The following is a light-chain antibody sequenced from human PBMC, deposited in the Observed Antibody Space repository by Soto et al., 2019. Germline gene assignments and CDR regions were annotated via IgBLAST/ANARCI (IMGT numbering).Light chain of an antibody. J-gene: IGKJ1*01. CDR3: LQDYYYPRT. CDR2: GAS. CDR1: QGVASNY. V-gene: IGKV3-20*01. Sequence: EVVLTQSAGTLSLSPGERATLSCRASQGVASNYLAWYQQKLGQSPRLLIYGASSRASGVPDRFSGSGSGTDFTLTISILQPEDFATYCCLQDYYYPRTFGQGTKVDIK.